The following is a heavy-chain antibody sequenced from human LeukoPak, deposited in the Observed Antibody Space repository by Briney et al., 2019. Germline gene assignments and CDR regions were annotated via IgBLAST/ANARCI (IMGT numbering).Heavy chain of an antibody. CDR2: IYYSGST. CDR1: GGSISSYY. V-gene: IGHV4-39*01. Sequence: PSETLSLTCTVSGGSISSYYWGWIRQPPGKGLEWIGSIYYSGSTYYNPSLKSRVTISVDTSKNQFSLKLSSVTAADTAVYYCARRDSYYYYMDVWGKGTTVTVSS. CDR3: ARRDSYYYYMDV. J-gene: IGHJ6*03.